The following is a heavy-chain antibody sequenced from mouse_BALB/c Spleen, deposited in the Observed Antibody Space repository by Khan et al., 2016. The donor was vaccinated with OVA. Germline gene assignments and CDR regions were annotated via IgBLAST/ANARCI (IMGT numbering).Heavy chain of an antibody. CDR1: GYTFTSYT. Sequence: VELVESGAELARPGASVKMSCKASGYTFTSYTIHWIKERPGQGLEWIGYINPSNGYTNYNQKFEDKATLTTDKSSTTVYLQLSSLTSDDSAVYNCVRDGAYHRNDGWFAYWGQGTLITVSA. CDR2: INPSNGYT. D-gene: IGHD2-14*01. J-gene: IGHJ3*01. CDR3: VRDGAYHRNDGWFAY. V-gene: IGHV1-4*01.